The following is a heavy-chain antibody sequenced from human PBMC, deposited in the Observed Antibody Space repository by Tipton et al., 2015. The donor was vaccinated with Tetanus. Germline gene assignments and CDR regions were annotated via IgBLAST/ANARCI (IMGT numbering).Heavy chain of an antibody. CDR2: IIPASGAT. Sequence: QSGAEVKKPGSSVKVSCKSSGGPFYKHGIDWVRQAPGQGLEWMGGIIPASGATNYAHKLQGRVTMTADASTTTVHMELSNLRSDDTAVYYCVRGRAAAGGSDYWGQGTLVTV. D-gene: IGHD6-25*01. CDR3: VRGRAAAGGSDY. CDR1: GGPFYKHG. V-gene: IGHV1-69*01. J-gene: IGHJ4*02.